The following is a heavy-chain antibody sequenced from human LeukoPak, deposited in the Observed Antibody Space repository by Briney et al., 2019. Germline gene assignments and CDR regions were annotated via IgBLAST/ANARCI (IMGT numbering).Heavy chain of an antibody. V-gene: IGHV4-39*01. D-gene: IGHD3-10*01. Sequence: PSETLSLTCTVSGGSISSYYWSWIRQPPGKGLEWIGSIYDSGSTYYNPSLKSRVTISVDTSKNQFSLKLNSVTAADTAVYYCARHYGPWGQGTLVTVSS. CDR2: IYDSGST. CDR3: ARHYGP. J-gene: IGHJ5*02. CDR1: GGSISSYY.